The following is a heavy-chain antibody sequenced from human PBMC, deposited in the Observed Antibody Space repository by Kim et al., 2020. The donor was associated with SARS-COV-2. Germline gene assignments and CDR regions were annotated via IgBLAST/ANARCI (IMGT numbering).Heavy chain of an antibody. CDR1: GFNFSSSA. V-gene: IGHV3-23*03. Sequence: GGSLRLSCAASGFNFSSSAMHWVRQAPGKGLEWVSVIYSGGSNTYYADSVKGRFTISRDNSRNTLYLQMNSLRAEDTAVYYCAKEQKADYRSAMYVW. D-gene: IGHD3-16*01. CDR3: AKEQKADYRSAMYV. J-gene: IGHJ6*01. CDR2: IYSGGSNT.